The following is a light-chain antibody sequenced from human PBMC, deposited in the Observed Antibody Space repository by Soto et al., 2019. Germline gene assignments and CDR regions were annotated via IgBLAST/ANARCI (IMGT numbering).Light chain of an antibody. J-gene: IGLJ1*01. CDR3: CSYAGSCLRV. V-gene: IGLV2-11*01. CDR2: DVS. CDR1: SSDVGGYNY. Sequence: QSALTQPRSVSGSPGQSVTISCTGTSSDVGGYNYVSWYQQHPGKAPKLMIYDVSKRPSGVPDRFSGSKSGNTASLTISGLQAEDEADYYCCSYAGSCLRVFGTGTKVTVL.